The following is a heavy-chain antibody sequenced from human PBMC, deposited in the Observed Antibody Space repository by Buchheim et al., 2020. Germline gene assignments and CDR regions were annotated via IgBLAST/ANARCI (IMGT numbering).Heavy chain of an antibody. Sequence: QVQLVESGGGVVQPGRSLRLSCAASGFTFSSYGMHWVRQAPGKGLEWVAVISYDGSNKYYADSVKGRFTISRDNSKNTLYLQMNSLRAEDTAVYYCAKDSPNGITSGFDYWGQGTL. CDR2: ISYDGSNK. V-gene: IGHV3-30*18. D-gene: IGHD3-10*01. J-gene: IGHJ4*02. CDR1: GFTFSSYG. CDR3: AKDSPNGITSGFDY.